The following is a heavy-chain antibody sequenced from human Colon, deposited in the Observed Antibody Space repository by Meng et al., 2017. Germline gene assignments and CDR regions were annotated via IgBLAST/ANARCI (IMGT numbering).Heavy chain of an antibody. Sequence: GESLKISWAASGFMFSDSWMTWVRQAPGKGLELVTNINPDESVNNYVDSVKSRFAISRDNAKRSLYLQMNSMTAEDTALYYCARDPSHGAFDIWGQGTMVTVSS. V-gene: IGHV3-7*01. CDR1: GFMFSDSW. CDR2: INPDESVN. J-gene: IGHJ3*02. CDR3: ARDPSHGAFDI.